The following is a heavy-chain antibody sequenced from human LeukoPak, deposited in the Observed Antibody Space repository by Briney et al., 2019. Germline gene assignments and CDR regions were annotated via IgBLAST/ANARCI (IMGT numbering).Heavy chain of an antibody. V-gene: IGHV3-30-3*01. CDR1: GFTFSSYA. CDR2: ISYDGSNK. J-gene: IGHJ4*02. Sequence: GGSLRLSCAASGFTFSSYAMHWVRQAPGKGLGWVAVISYDGSNKYYADSVKGRFTISRDNSKNTLYLQMNSLRAEDTAVYYCASDQTPNYSYGVLTPFDYWGQGTLVTVSS. D-gene: IGHD5-18*01. CDR3: ASDQTPNYSYGVLTPFDY.